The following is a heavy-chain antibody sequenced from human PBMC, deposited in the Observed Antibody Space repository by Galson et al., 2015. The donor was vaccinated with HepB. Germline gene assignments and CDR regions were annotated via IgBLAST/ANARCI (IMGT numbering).Heavy chain of an antibody. CDR1: GFTFGDYA. D-gene: IGHD1-14*01. J-gene: IGHJ2*01. V-gene: IGHV3-48*03. Sequence: SLRLSCAASGFTFGDYAMSWFRQAPGKGLEWISYISSQSWTIYHADSVKGRFTISRDNGRNSLDLQMSSLRAEDTAVYYCARGSGPTGNHYWYFDPWGRGTLVTVSS. CDR2: ISSQSWTI. CDR3: ARGSGPTGNHYWYFDP.